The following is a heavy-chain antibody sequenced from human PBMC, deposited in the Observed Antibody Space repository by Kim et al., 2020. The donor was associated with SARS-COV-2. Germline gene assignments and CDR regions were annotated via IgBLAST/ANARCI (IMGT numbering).Heavy chain of an antibody. J-gene: IGHJ4*02. CDR2: INQDGSEK. Sequence: GGSLRLSCAVSRFTFSGYWMSWVRQAPGKGLEWVANINQDGSEKLYVDSVKGRFAISRDNAKNSLYLQMNSLRDEDTAIYYCATYRSLEYWGQGTLVTVS. V-gene: IGHV3-7*01. D-gene: IGHD6-19*01. CDR3: ATYRSLEY. CDR1: RFTFSGYW.